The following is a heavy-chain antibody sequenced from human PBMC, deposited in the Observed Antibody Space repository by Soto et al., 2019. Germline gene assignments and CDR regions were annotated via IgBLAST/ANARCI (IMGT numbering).Heavy chain of an antibody. J-gene: IGHJ6*02. CDR3: ARAPLYYYYYGMDV. V-gene: IGHV3-74*01. Sequence: EVQLVESGGGLVQPGGSLRLSCAASGFTYSGYWMHWVRQAPGKGLVWVSRINSDGSSTSYADSVKGRFTISRDNAKNTLYLQMNSLRAEDTAVYYCARAPLYYYYYGMDVWGQGTTVTVSS. CDR1: GFTYSGYW. CDR2: INSDGSST.